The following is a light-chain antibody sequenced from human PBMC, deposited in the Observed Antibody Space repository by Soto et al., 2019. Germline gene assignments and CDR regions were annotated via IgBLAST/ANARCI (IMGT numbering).Light chain of an antibody. CDR2: DAS. V-gene: IGKV1-5*01. J-gene: IGKJ4*01. Sequence: DIQMTQSPSTLSASVGDRVTITFRASQSISSWLAWYQQKPGKAPKLLIYDASSLESGVPSRFSGSGSGTEFTLTISSLQPDDFATYYCQQYNSYVLTFGGGTKVDIK. CDR3: QQYNSYVLT. CDR1: QSISSW.